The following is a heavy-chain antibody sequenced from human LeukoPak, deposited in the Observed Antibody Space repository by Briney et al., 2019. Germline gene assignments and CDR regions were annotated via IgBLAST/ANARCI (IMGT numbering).Heavy chain of an antibody. CDR1: GYTFTIHG. D-gene: IGHD6-19*01. CDR3: ARGGYSSAWSPLDY. Sequence: ASVKVSCTASGYTFTIHGISWVRQAPGQGLEWMGWISTYNGNTHSAQKLQGRITMTTDTSTSTAYMELRSLTSDDTAMYYCARGGYSSAWSPLDYWGQGTLVTVSS. CDR2: ISTYNGNT. V-gene: IGHV1-18*01. J-gene: IGHJ4*02.